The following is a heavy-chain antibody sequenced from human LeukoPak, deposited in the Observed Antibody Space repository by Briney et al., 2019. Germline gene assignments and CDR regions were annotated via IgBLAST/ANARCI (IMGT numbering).Heavy chain of an antibody. CDR1: GGSISSYY. D-gene: IGHD3-22*01. V-gene: IGHV4-4*07. CDR2: IYTSGST. J-gene: IGHJ6*03. CDR3: ARDYDYYDSSGYPTHLYYYYYYMDV. Sequence: SETLSLTCTVSGGSISSYYWSWIRQPAGKGLEWIGRIYTSGSTNYNPSLKSRVTMSVGTSKNQFSLKLSSVTAADTAVYYCARDYDYYDSSGYPTHLYYYYYYMDVWGKGTTVTVSS.